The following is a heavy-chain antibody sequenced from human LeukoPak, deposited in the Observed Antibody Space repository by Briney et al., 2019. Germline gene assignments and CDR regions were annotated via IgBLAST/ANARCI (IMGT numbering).Heavy chain of an antibody. CDR2: ISYDGSNK. Sequence: PGGSLRLSCAASGFTFSSYAMHWVRQAPGKGLEWVAVISYDGSNKYYAGSVKGRFTISRDNSKNTLYLQMNSLRAEDTAVYYCAVVGATDYFDYWGQGTLVTVSS. V-gene: IGHV3-30*04. D-gene: IGHD1-26*01. CDR1: GFTFSSYA. J-gene: IGHJ4*02. CDR3: AVVGATDYFDY.